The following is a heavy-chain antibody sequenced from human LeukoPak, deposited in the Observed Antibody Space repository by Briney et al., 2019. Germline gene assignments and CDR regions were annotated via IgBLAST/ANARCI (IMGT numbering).Heavy chain of an antibody. CDR2: INPNSGGT. CDR1: GYIFTGYY. Sequence: ASVKVSCKASGYIFTGYYMHWVRQAPGQELEWMGWINPNSGGTNYAQKFQGRVTMTRDTSISTAYMELSRLKSDDTAVYLCARDYGTTAVPYFDYWGQGSLVTVSS. J-gene: IGHJ4*02. D-gene: IGHD1-1*01. V-gene: IGHV1-2*02. CDR3: ARDYGTTAVPYFDY.